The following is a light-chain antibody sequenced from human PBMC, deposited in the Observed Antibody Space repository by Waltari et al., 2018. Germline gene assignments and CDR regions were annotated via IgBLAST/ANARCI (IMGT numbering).Light chain of an antibody. V-gene: IGLV2-23*02. CDR2: EVS. Sequence: QSALTQPASVSGSPGQSITIPCTGTSSDVGSYTLVPWYPQPPGKAPKLMIYEVSKRPSGVSNRFSGSKSGNTASLTISGLQAEDEADYYCCSYAGSVVFGGGTKLTVL. J-gene: IGLJ2*01. CDR1: SSDVGSYTL. CDR3: CSYAGSVV.